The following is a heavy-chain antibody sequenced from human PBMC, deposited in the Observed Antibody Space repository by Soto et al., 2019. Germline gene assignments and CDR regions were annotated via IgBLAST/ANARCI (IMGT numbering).Heavy chain of an antibody. CDR3: ARGIHLGASGYYLDF. Sequence: QLQLQESGPGLVKPSETLSLTCTVSGDSIRNRNYYWGWIRQPPGKGLEWIVSRYDDGSTFYNPSLRRRVSISLDTSKKQMSLKVTSVTAADTSVYYCARGIHLGASGYYLDFWGQGTLVTVSS. CDR1: GDSIRNRNYY. V-gene: IGHV4-39*01. D-gene: IGHD3-22*01. J-gene: IGHJ4*02. CDR2: RYDDGST.